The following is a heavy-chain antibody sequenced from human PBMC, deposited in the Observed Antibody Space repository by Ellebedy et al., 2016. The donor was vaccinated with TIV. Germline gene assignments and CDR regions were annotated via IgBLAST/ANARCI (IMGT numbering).Heavy chain of an antibody. CDR3: ATGQWLAPSDY. J-gene: IGHJ4*02. D-gene: IGHD6-19*01. CDR1: GYTFTSYA. CDR2: INAGNGNT. V-gene: IGHV1-3*01. Sequence: ASVKVSCKASGYTFTSYAMHWVRQAPGQRLEWMGWINAGNGNTKYSQKLQGRVTMTRDTSTSTVYMELSSLRSEDTAVYYCATGQWLAPSDYWGQGTLVTVSS.